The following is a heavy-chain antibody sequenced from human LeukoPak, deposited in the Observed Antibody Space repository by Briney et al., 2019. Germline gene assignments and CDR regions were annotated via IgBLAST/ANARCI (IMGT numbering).Heavy chain of an antibody. CDR1: GVSLSGYY. V-gene: IGHV3-23*01. Sequence: ETLSLTCAVSGVSLSGYYWGWIRQTPGKGLEWVSAISGSGGSTYYADSVKGRFTISRDNSKNTLYLQMNSLRAEDTAVYYCARFALKTPPTDWGQGTLVTVSS. CDR3: ARFALKTPPTD. J-gene: IGHJ4*02. CDR2: ISGSGGST.